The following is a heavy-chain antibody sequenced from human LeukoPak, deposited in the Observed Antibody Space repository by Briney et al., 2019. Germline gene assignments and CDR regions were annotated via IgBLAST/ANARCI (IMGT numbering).Heavy chain of an antibody. J-gene: IGHJ4*02. CDR3: ARLNPYGSGTGDFDY. CDR1: GYSISSGYY. D-gene: IGHD3-10*01. V-gene: IGHV4-38-2*02. CDR2: INHSGST. Sequence: SEALSLTCTVSGYSISSGYYWSWIRQPPGKGLEWIGEINHSGSTNYNPSLKSRVTISVDTSKNQFSLKLSSVTAADTAVYYCARLNPYGSGTGDFDYWGQGTLVTVCS.